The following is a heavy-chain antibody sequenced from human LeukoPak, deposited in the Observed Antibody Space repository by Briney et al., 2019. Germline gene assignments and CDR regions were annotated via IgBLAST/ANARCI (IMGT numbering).Heavy chain of an antibody. CDR3: AKERDSSWHW. J-gene: IGHJ4*02. V-gene: IGHV4-61*03. CDR1: GGSVSSGSYF. Sequence: PSETLSLTCTVSGGSVSSGSYFWSWIRQPPGKGLEWIGYIFYNGETNYNPSLTSRLTLSIDASKNHFSLKLTSVTAADTAVYYCAKERDSSWHWWGQGTLVTVS. D-gene: IGHD6-13*01. CDR2: IFYNGET.